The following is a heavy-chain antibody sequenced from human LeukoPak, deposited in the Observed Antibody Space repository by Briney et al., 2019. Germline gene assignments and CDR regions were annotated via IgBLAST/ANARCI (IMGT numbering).Heavy chain of an antibody. D-gene: IGHD3-16*02. CDR1: GFSLSTSGVG. CDR3: AHRLAHWGSYRYEDY. J-gene: IGHJ4*02. Sequence: ESGPTLVKPTQTLTLTCTFSGFSLSTSGVGEGWIRQPPGKALEWLALIYWDDDKRYSPSLKSRLTITKDTSKNQVVLTVTNMDPVDTATYYCAHRLAHWGSYRYEDYWGQGTLVTVSS. V-gene: IGHV2-5*02. CDR2: IYWDDDK.